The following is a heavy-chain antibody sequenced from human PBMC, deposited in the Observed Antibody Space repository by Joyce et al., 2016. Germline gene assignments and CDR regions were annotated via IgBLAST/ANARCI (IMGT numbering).Heavy chain of an antibody. CDR2: IRTYNGKT. V-gene: IGHV1-18*04. J-gene: IGHJ5*01. Sequence: QVQLVQSGAEVKKPGASVKVSCKASGYTFISYGIYWVRQAPGQGLEWMGYIRTYNGKTNFAQKFQGRVSMTTDTSTSTAYMELRGLISDDTAVYYCTRGENGFDYWGQGTLVTVSP. CDR3: TRGENGFDY. CDR1: GYTFISYG.